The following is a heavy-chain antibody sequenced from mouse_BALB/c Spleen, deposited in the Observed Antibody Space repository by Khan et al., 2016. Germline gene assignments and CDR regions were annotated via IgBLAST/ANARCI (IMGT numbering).Heavy chain of an antibody. CDR1: GFTFTDYY. D-gene: IGHD2-2*01. CDR2: IRNKANGYTT. V-gene: IGHV7-3*02. J-gene: IGHJ4*01. CDR3: ANDGYYYAMDY. Sequence: EVELVESGGGLVQPGGSLRLSCATSGFTFTDYYMSWVRQPPGKALEWLGFIRNKANGYTTEYSASVKGRFTISRDNSQSILYLQMNTLRAEDSATYYCANDGYYYAMDYWGQGTSVTVSS.